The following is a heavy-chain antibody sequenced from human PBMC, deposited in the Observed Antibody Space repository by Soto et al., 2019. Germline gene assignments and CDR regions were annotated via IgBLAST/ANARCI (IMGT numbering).Heavy chain of an antibody. CDR2: LYWDDDE. D-gene: IGHD5-12*01. CDR3: VHRQYNGYDWGYFDY. J-gene: IGHJ4*02. Sequence: QITVKESGPPLVKPTQTLTLTCTVSGFSLSTSGVAVAWIRQPPGKALEWLALLYWDDDERYSPPLRSRLTITKDNSKNQVVLTMNNMDPVDTGTYYCVHRQYNGYDWGYFDYWGQGSLVAVSS. V-gene: IGHV2-5*02. CDR1: GFSLSTSGVA.